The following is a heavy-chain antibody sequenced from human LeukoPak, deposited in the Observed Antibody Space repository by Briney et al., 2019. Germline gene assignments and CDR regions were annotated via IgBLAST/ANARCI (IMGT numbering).Heavy chain of an antibody. Sequence: ASVKVSCKASGYTFTGYYLHWVRQAPGQGLEWMGWIHPNSGGTNYAQKFQGRVTMTRDTSISTAYMEPSSLRSDDTAVYFCATPASVPGWGPGTLVTVSS. CDR3: ATPASVPG. CDR1: GYTFTGYY. D-gene: IGHD6-19*01. CDR2: IHPNSGGT. J-gene: IGHJ1*01. V-gene: IGHV1-2*02.